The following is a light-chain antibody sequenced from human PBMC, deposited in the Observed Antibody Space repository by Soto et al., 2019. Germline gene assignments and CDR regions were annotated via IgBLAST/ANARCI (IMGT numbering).Light chain of an antibody. CDR2: GTS. J-gene: IGKJ1*01. Sequence: QSPSFLSASVGDRVSITCRASQGIRNNLGWYQQRPGKAPKRLIYGTSNLQTGVPSRFSGSGYGTDFTLTISSLQPEDFATYYCLQHETYPRTFGQGTKVDIK. CDR1: QGIRNN. V-gene: IGKV1-17*01. CDR3: LQHETYPRT.